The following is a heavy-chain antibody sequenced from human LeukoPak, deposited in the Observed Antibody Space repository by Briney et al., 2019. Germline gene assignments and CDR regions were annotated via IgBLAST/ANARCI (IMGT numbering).Heavy chain of an antibody. CDR2: IYYSGNT. D-gene: IGHD1-26*01. V-gene: IGHV4-59*01. Sequence: SETLSLTCTVSGDSITTSYWSWIRQPPGKGLEWVGYIYYSGNTNYNPSLRSRVTISVDTSKSQFSLHLTSVTAADTAVYYCANAREPPYRGIYYYFESWGQGTLVTVSS. CDR3: ANAREPPYRGIYYYFES. CDR1: GDSITTSY. J-gene: IGHJ4*02.